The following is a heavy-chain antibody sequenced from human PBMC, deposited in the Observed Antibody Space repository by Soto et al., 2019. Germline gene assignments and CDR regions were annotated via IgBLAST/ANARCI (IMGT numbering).Heavy chain of an antibody. CDR2: IYKSATT. J-gene: IGHJ5*01. V-gene: IGHV4-30-4*01. D-gene: IGHD2-15*01. CDR1: GDSISTVDYF. Sequence: SETLSLTCSVSGDSISTVDYFWAWIRQPPGQALEYIGYIYKSATTYYNPSFEGRVAISLDTSKSHFSLNVTSVTAADTAVYFCARGRYCLTGRCFPNWFNSWGQGTLVTVSS. CDR3: ARGRYCLTGRCFPNWFNS.